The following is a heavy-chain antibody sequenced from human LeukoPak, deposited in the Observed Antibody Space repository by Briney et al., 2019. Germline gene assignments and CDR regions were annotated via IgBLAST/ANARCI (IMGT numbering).Heavy chain of an antibody. D-gene: IGHD6-13*01. CDR3: ASRSSSWFRSAVDY. CDR1: GGSISSSSYH. V-gene: IGHV4-39*07. Sequence: SETLSLTCTVSGGSISSSSYHWGWIRQPPGKGLEWIGSIYYSGSTYYNPSLKSRVTISVDTSKNQFSLKLSSVTAADTAVYYCASRSSSWFRSAVDYWGQGTLVTVSS. CDR2: IYYSGST. J-gene: IGHJ4*02.